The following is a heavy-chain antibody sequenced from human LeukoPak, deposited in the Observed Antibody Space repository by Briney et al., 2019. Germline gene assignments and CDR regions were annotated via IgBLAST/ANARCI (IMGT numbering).Heavy chain of an antibody. CDR3: ARGGDYYDSSGYYYFDY. D-gene: IGHD3-22*01. J-gene: IGHJ4*02. CDR1: GYTFTSYG. Sequence: APVKVSCKASGYTFTSYGISWVRQAPGQGLEWMGWISAYNGNTNYAQKLQGRVTMTTDTSTSTAYMELRSLRSDDTAVYYCARGGDYYDSSGYYYFDYWGQGTLVTVSS. V-gene: IGHV1-18*01. CDR2: ISAYNGNT.